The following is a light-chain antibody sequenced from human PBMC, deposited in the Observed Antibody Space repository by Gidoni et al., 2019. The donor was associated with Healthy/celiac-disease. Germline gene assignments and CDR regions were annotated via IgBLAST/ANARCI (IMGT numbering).Light chain of an antibody. CDR2: DVS. CDR3: SSYTSSSTLDV. V-gene: IGLV2-14*03. CDR1: SSDVGGYNY. J-gene: IGLJ1*01. Sequence: QSALTQPASVSGSPGQSITISCTGTSSDVGGYNYVSWYQQHPGKAPKLMIYDVSNRPSGVSNRFSGSKSGKTASPTISGLQAEDEADYYCSSYTSSSTLDVFGTGTKVTVL.